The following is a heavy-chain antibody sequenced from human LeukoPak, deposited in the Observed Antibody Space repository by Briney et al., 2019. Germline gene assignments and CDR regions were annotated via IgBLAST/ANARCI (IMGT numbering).Heavy chain of an antibody. V-gene: IGHV3-21*01. CDR2: ISSSSSYI. CDR3: ARDPPMVRGVIITLLYP. Sequence: GGSLRLSCAASRFTFSNYAMNWVRQAPGKGLEWVSSISSSSSYIYYADSVKGRFTISRDNAKNSLYLQMNSLRAEDTAVYYCARDPPMVRGVIITLLYPWGQGTLVTVSS. D-gene: IGHD3-10*01. CDR1: RFTFSNYA. J-gene: IGHJ5*02.